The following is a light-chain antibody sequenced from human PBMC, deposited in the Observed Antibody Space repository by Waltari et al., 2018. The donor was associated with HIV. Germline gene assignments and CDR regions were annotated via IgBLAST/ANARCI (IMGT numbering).Light chain of an antibody. CDR3: QSYDSSLSGWV. V-gene: IGLV1-40*01. J-gene: IGLJ3*02. CDR2: GNN. CDR1: TPNIGAGYH. Sequence: SVLTQPPSVSGAPGPRVTIPCLGPTPNIGAGYHVHRYQQLPGTAPKLLIFGNNNRPSGVPDRFSGSKSGTSASLAITGLQAEDGADYYCQSYDSSLSGWVFGGGTKLTVL.